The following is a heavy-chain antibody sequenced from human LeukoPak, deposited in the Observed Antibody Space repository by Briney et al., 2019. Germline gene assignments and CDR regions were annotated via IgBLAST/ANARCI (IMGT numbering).Heavy chain of an antibody. J-gene: IGHJ4*02. D-gene: IGHD4-17*01. CDR2: ISGGVERT. V-gene: IGHV3-23*01. Sequence: GGSRRPPGVVSGFTFTSYAMSWVPPPPGRGREWVSAISGGVERTNNAESVKGRITISRDTSKNTVHLQMNSLRAVDTAIYYCAKGVTYGYYFDSWGQGTLVTVSS. CDR3: AKGVTYGYYFDS. CDR1: GFTFTSYA.